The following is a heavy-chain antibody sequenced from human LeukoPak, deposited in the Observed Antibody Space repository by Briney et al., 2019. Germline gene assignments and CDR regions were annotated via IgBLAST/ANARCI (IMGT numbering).Heavy chain of an antibody. CDR3: ARAEDDYGDYMYFQH. D-gene: IGHD4-17*01. CDR2: INPSGGST. Sequence: ASVKVSCKASGYTFTSYYMHWVRQAPGQGLEWMGIINPSGGSTSYAQKFQGRVTMTRDTSTSTVYMELSSLRSEDTAVYYCARAEDDYGDYMYFQHWGQGTLVTVSS. J-gene: IGHJ1*01. CDR1: GYTFTSYY. V-gene: IGHV1-46*01.